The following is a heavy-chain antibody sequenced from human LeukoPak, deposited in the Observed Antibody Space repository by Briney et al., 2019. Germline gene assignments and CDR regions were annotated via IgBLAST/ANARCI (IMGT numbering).Heavy chain of an antibody. D-gene: IGHD2-2*01. J-gene: IGHJ4*02. CDR1: GALISSGSYY. Sequence: SQTLSLTCTVSGALISSGSYYWSWIRQPAGKGLEWIGRMYTSGSTNYNPSLKSRVTISVDTSKNQFSLKLSSVTAADTAVYYCARDREHIVLLPGAKRKTWYFDYWGQGTLVTVSS. CDR2: MYTSGST. CDR3: ARDREHIVLLPGAKRKTWYFDY. V-gene: IGHV4-61*02.